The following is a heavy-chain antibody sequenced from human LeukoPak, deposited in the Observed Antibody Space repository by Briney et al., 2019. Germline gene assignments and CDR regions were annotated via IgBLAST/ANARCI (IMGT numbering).Heavy chain of an antibody. D-gene: IGHD2-2*01. CDR3: AKGYCGSTSCYLPHDY. Sequence: GGSLRLSCAASGFTFSSYSMCWVRQAPGKGLEWVTVISYDGSNKFYTDSVKGRFTISRDNSKNTLYLQMNSLRAEDTAVYYCAKGYCGSTSCYLPHDYWGQGTLVTVSS. V-gene: IGHV3-30-3*01. J-gene: IGHJ4*02. CDR2: ISYDGSNK. CDR1: GFTFSSYS.